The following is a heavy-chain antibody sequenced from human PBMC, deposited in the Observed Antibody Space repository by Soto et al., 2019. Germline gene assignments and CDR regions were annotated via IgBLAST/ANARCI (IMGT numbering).Heavy chain of an antibody. CDR3: AREMAAKCPN. CDR2: MNPNTGNT. J-gene: IGHJ4*01. D-gene: IGHD2-8*01. CDR1: GYTFTSSD. V-gene: IGHV1-8*01. Sequence: QLQLVQSGAEVKKPGASVKVSCKASGYTFTSSDLNWVRQAAGQGLEGMGWMNPNTGNTGYAQKFQGRVTMTRNTSISTAYRVLSSLRSADTAVDYCAREMAAKCPNWGHGTLVTVSS.